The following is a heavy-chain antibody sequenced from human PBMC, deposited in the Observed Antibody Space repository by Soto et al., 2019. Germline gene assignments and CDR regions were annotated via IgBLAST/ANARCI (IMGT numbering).Heavy chain of an antibody. CDR2: ISGSGGST. Sequence: GSLRLSCAASGFTFSSYAMSWVRQAPGKGLEWVSAISGSGGSTYYADSVKGRFTISRDNSKNTLYLQMNSLRAEDTAVYYCAKARIAARDRLRYFDYWGQGTLVTVSS. CDR3: AKARIAARDRLRYFDY. D-gene: IGHD6-6*01. V-gene: IGHV3-23*01. J-gene: IGHJ4*02. CDR1: GFTFSSYA.